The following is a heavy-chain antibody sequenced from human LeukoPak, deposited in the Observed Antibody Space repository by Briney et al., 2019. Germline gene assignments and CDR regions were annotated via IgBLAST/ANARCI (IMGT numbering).Heavy chain of an antibody. CDR2: IKQDGSVQ. D-gene: IGHD6-19*01. V-gene: IGHV3-7*03. CDR3: ARKWAVAGSSYFDY. Sequence: GGSLRLSCTASGFTFSNYWMSWVRQAPGKGQEWVANIKQDGSVQYYVDSVKGRFTISRDNAKNSLYLQMNSLRAEDTAVYYCARKWAVAGSSYFDYWGQGTLVTVSS. CDR1: GFTFSNYW. J-gene: IGHJ4*02.